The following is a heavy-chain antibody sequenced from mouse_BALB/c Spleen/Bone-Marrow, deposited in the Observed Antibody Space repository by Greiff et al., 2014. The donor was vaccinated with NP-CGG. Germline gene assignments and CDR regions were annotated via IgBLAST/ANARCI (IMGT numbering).Heavy chain of an antibody. D-gene: IGHD1-2*01. V-gene: IGHV2-9*02. Sequence: VKLVESGPDLVAPSQSLSITCTVSGFSLTNYGVHWVRQPPGKGLEWLGVIWADGSTNYNSALMSRLSISKDNSKSQVFFKMNSLQTDDTAMYYCARITTATGAMDYWGQGTSVTVSS. J-gene: IGHJ4*01. CDR1: GFSLTNYG. CDR2: IWADGST. CDR3: ARITTATGAMDY.